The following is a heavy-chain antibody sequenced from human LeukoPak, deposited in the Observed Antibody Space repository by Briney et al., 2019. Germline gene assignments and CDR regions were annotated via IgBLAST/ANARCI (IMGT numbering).Heavy chain of an antibody. CDR3: AHSPDTGYSSSWYFDY. CDR1: GFTFSNYA. J-gene: IGHJ4*02. V-gene: IGHV3-23*01. CDR2: ISGSGGST. D-gene: IGHD6-13*01. Sequence: PGGSLRLSCAVSGFTFSNYAMSWVRQAPGKGLEWVSAISGSGGSTYYADSVKGRFTISRDNSKNTLYLQMNSLRAEDTAVYYCAHSPDTGYSSSWYFDYWGQGTLVTVSS.